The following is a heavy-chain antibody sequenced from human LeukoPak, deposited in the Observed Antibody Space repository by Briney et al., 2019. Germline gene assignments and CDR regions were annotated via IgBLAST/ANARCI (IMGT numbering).Heavy chain of an antibody. CDR2: IYYSGST. CDR1: GGSISSYY. D-gene: IGHD2-15*01. CDR3: ARLGFGGYPDY. Sequence: PSETLSLTCTGSGGSISSYYWSWIRQPPGKGLEWIGYIYYSGSTNYNPSLKSRVTISVDTSKNQFSLKLSSVTAADTAVYYCARLGFGGYPDYWGQGTLVTVSS. J-gene: IGHJ4*02. V-gene: IGHV4-59*08.